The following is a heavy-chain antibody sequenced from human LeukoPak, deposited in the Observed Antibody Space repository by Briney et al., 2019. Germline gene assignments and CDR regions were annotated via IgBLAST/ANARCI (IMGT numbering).Heavy chain of an antibody. V-gene: IGHV1-69*06. Sequence: SVKVSCKASGDTFSSYAISRVRQAPGQGLEWMGGIIPIFGTANYAQKFQGRVTITADKSTSTAYMELSSLRSEDTAVYYCARNPHDYGDYSYYYYYGMDVWGKGTTVTVSS. CDR1: GDTFSSYA. CDR2: IIPIFGTA. CDR3: ARNPHDYGDYSYYYYYGMDV. J-gene: IGHJ6*04. D-gene: IGHD4-17*01.